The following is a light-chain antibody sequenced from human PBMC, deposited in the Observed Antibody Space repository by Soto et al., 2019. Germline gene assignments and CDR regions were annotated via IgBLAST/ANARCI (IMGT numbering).Light chain of an antibody. V-gene: IGLV1-51*02. CDR2: ENN. CDR3: GTWDSSLSVPNV. Sequence: QSVLTQPPSVSAAPGQKVTISCSGSSSNIGNNYVSWYQQLPGTAPKLLIYENNKRPSGIPDRISGSKSGTSATLGITGLQTGDEADYYCGTWDSSLSVPNVFGSGTQLTVL. CDR1: SSNIGNNY. J-gene: IGLJ6*01.